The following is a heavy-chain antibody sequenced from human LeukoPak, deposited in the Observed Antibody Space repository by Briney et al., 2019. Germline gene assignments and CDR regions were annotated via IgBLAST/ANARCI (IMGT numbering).Heavy chain of an antibody. D-gene: IGHD2-2*02. CDR1: RFTLGNSW. CDR2: IKQDGRET. V-gene: IGHV3-7*01. J-gene: IGHJ4*02. Sequence: GGSLRLSCAASRFTLGNSWMTWVREAPGKGLGGGASIKQDGRETYYVDSVKGRFTISRDNAKNSLYLQMSSLSAEDSAMYYCATYRHLPYWGQGILVTVSS. CDR3: ATYRHLPY.